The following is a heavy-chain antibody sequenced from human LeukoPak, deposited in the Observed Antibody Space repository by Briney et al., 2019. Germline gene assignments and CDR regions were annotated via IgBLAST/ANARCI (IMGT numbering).Heavy chain of an antibody. CDR1: GGSISGYY. Sequence: SETLSLTCTVSGGSISGYYWSWIRQPPGKGLGWIGYISYSGSNTYNPSLKSRVAISVDTSKNQFSLKLSSVTVADTAVYYCARRDSNGYYGYWGQGTLVTVSS. D-gene: IGHD3-22*01. CDR3: ARRDSNGYYGY. CDR2: ISYSGSN. J-gene: IGHJ4*02. V-gene: IGHV4-59*08.